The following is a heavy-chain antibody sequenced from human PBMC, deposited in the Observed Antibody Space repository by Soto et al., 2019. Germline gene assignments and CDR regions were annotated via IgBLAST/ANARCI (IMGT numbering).Heavy chain of an antibody. D-gene: IGHD3-9*01. CDR1: GYTFTSYG. V-gene: IGHV1-18*01. CDR3: VREGTYYDILTGYYHLFWFDP. J-gene: IGHJ5*02. CDR2: ISAYNGNT. Sequence: ASVKVSCKASGYTFTSYGISWVRQAPGQGLEWMGWISAYNGNTNYAQKLQGRVTMTTDTSTSTAYMELRSLRSDDTAVYYCVREGTYYDILTGYYHLFWFDPWGQGTLVTVSS.